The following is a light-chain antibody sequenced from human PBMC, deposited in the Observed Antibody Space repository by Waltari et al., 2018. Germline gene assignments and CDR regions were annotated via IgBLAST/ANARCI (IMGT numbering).Light chain of an antibody. J-gene: IGKJ4*01. CDR1: QSVSNNY. V-gene: IGKV3-20*01. Sequence: EIVLTQSPGPLSLSPGERATLPCRASQSVSNNYLAWYQQKLGQAPRLLIYGASSRATGISDRFSGSGSGTDFTLTISRLEPEDFAVYYCQQYGSSPLTFGGGTKVEIK. CDR3: QQYGSSPLT. CDR2: GAS.